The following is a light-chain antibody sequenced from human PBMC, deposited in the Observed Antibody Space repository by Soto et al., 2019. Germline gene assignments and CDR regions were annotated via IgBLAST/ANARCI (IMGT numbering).Light chain of an antibody. CDR3: QQYNNWPIT. CDR2: AAS. V-gene: IGKV3-15*01. J-gene: IGKJ5*01. Sequence: DKVMTQSPATLSVSPGERATLSCRASQSVSSNLASYQQKPGQAPRLLIYAASTRATDIPARFSGSGSGTEFTLTISSLQSEDFAIYYCQQYNNWPITFGQGTRLEIK. CDR1: QSVSSN.